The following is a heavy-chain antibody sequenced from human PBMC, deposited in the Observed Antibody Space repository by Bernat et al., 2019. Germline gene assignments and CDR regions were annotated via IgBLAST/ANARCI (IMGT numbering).Heavy chain of an antibody. V-gene: IGHV3-33*01. J-gene: IGHJ6*02. CDR1: GFTFSSYG. D-gene: IGHD3-3*01. CDR2: IWYDGSNK. Sequence: QVQLVESGGGVVQPGRSLRLSCAASGFTFSSYGMHWVRQAPGKGLEWVAVIWYDGSNKYYADSVKGRFTISRDNSKNTLYLQMNSLRAEDTAVYHCARDTSEYYYYGMDVWGQGTTVTVSS. CDR3: ARDTSEYYYYGMDV.